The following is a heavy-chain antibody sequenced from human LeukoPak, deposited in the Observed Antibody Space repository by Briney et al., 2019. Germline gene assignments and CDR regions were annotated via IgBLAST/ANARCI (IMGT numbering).Heavy chain of an antibody. J-gene: IGHJ6*03. CDR2: IYSGGSI. Sequence: PGGSLRLSCAASGFTVSSNYMSWVRQAPGKGLEWVSVIYSGGSIYYADSVKGRFTISRDNSKNTLYLQMNSLRAEDTAVYYCARDSEGRCFDWLLSIETYYYYMDIWGKGTTVTISS. V-gene: IGHV3-66*01. CDR3: ARDSEGRCFDWLLSIETYYYYMDI. D-gene: IGHD3-9*01. CDR1: GFTVSSNY.